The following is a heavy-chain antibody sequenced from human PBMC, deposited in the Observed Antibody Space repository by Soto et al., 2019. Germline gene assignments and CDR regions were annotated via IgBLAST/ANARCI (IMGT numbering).Heavy chain of an antibody. V-gene: IGHV1-2*02. CDR1: GYTFTGYY. Sequence: ASVKVSCKASGYTFTGYYMHWVRQAPGQGLEWMGWINPNSGGTNYAQKFQGRVTMTRDTSISTAYMELSRLRSDDTAVYYCARGDSSIAAYYGMDVRGQGTTVTVSS. J-gene: IGHJ6*02. CDR2: INPNSGGT. D-gene: IGHD6-6*01. CDR3: ARGDSSIAAYYGMDV.